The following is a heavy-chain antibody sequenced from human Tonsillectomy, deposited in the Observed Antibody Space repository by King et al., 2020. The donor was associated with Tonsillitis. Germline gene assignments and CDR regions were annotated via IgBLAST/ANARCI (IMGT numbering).Heavy chain of an antibody. D-gene: IGHD2-2*02. J-gene: IGHJ4*02. CDR1: GFTFSDAW. Sequence: VQLVESGGGLVKPGGSLRLSCAASGFTFSDAWMSWVRQAPGKGLEWVGRIKDKTDGGTTDYAAPVKGRFTISRDDSKNMLYLQMNSLKTEDTAVYYCTTRYCSSTRCYKAYFDYWGQGTLVTVSS. CDR2: IKDKTDGGTT. V-gene: IGHV3-15*01. CDR3: TTRYCSSTRCYKAYFDY.